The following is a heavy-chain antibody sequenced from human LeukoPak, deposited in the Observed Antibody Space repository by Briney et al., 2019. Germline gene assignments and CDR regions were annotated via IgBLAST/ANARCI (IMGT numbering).Heavy chain of an antibody. CDR1: GFPFSSYS. J-gene: IGHJ4*02. CDR3: AKKLWDYGDYYFDY. D-gene: IGHD4-17*01. CDR2: ISGGSSYI. Sequence: PGGSLRLSCAASGFPFSSYSLNWLRQSPGKGLEWVSSISGGSSYIYYEDSVKGRFPISRDNAKNLLHLQMNSLRAEDTAVYYCAKKLWDYGDYYFDYWGLGDLVTVSS. V-gene: IGHV3-21*01.